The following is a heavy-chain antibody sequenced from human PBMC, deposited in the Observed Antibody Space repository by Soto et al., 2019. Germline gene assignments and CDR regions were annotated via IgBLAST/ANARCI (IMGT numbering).Heavy chain of an antibody. Sequence: GGSLRLSCAASGFTFNIYGMHWVRQAPDKGLEWVALISYDGSNQYYADSVKGRFTISRDNSKNTLFLQMNSLRADDTAVYYCAKDQASGQGSFDSWGQGTLVTISS. CDR2: ISYDGSNQ. CDR3: AKDQASGQGSFDS. J-gene: IGHJ4*02. V-gene: IGHV3-30*18. CDR1: GFTFNIYG.